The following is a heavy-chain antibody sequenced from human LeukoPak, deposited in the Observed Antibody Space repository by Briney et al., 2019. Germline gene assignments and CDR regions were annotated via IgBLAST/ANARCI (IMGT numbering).Heavy chain of an antibody. CDR1: GYTFTGYY. CDR2: INPNSGGT. CDR3: ASGIIRYFDWLRAFDI. D-gene: IGHD3-9*01. J-gene: IGHJ3*02. V-gene: IGHV1-2*02. Sequence: ASVKVSCKASGYTFTGYYMHWVRQAPGQGLEWMGWINPNSGGTNYAQKFQGRVTMTRDTSISTAYMELSSLRSEDTAVYYCASGIIRYFDWLRAFDIWGQGTMVTVSS.